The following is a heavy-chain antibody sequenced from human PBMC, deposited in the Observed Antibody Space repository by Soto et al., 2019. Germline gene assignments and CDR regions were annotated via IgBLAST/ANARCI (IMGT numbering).Heavy chain of an antibody. CDR2: VYHTGRT. D-gene: IGHD3-3*01. CDR3: VRDFAYFDS. J-gene: IGHJ4*02. V-gene: IGHV4-61*01. CDR1: CGSFKSGSYS. Sequence: PSETLSLTCTFSCGSFKSGSYSWSWIRQPPGKGLEWIGYVYHTGRTSYNPSLKSRVSISMDTSKNQFSLNLDSVTAADTAVYFCVRDFAYFDSWGQGTLVTVS.